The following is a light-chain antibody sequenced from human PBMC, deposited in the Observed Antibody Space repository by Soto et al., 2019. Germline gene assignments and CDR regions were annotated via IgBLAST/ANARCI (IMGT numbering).Light chain of an antibody. CDR1: SAHSSYA. Sequence: QPVLTQSPSASASLGASVKLTCTLSSAHSSYAIAWHQQQPEKGPRYLMKVDSDGTHYRGGGIPDRFSGSGSGAERYLTISSLQSEDEADYFCQTWGTGSVVFGGGTNVTVL. V-gene: IGLV4-69*01. CDR3: QTWGTGSVV. J-gene: IGLJ3*02. CDR2: VDSDGTH.